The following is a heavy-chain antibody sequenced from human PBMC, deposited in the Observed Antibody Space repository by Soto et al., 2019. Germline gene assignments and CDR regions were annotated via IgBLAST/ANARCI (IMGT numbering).Heavy chain of an antibody. CDR1: GDSVSSNRAA. J-gene: IGHJ6*02. CDR2: TYYRPKWYN. Sequence: SQTLSLTCAISGDSVSSNRAAWNWIRQSPSRGLEWLGRTYYRPKWYNDYADSVKSRITINPDTSKNQFSLQLNSVTPEDTAVYYCTRDWAGTYGLDVWGQGTTVTVSS. V-gene: IGHV6-1*01. D-gene: IGHD3-16*01. CDR3: TRDWAGTYGLDV.